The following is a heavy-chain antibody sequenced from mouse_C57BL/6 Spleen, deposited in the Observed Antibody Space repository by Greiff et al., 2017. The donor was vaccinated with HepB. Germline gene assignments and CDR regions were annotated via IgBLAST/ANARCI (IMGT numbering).Heavy chain of an antibody. Sequence: VQLQQSGAELVRPGASVTLSCKASGYTFTDYEMHWVKQTPVHGLEWIGAIDPETGGTDYNQKFKGKAILTADKSSSTAYMELRSLTSEDSAVYYFTRHLIRGYFDYWGQGTTLTVSS. V-gene: IGHV1-15*01. CDR1: GYTFTDYE. CDR3: TRHLIRGYFDY. J-gene: IGHJ2*01. CDR2: IDPETGGT. D-gene: IGHD1-1*02.